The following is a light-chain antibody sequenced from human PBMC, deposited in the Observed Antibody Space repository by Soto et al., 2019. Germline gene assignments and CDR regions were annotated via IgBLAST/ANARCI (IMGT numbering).Light chain of an antibody. CDR1: QSISIW. CDR3: QQYSTYTPRT. V-gene: IGKV1-5*03. CDR2: KAP. J-gene: IGKJ1*01. Sequence: DIQMTQSPSTLSASVGDRVTITGRASQSISIWLAWYQQKPGKAPKILIYKAPSLESGVPSRFSGSGSGTEFTLTISSMQPDDFATYYCQQYSTYTPRTVGQGTKVDSK.